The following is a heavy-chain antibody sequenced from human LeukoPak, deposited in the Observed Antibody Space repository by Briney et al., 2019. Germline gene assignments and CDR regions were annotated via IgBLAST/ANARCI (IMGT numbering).Heavy chain of an antibody. CDR2: INPNSGGT. Sequence: ASVKVSCKASGYTFTGYYMHWVRQAPGQGLEWMGRINPNSGGTNYAQKFQGRVTMTRDTSISTAYMELSKLRSDDTAVYYCASTSMIELSDAFDIWGQGTMVTVSS. V-gene: IGHV1-2*06. CDR1: GYTFTGYY. CDR3: ASTSMIELSDAFDI. J-gene: IGHJ3*02. D-gene: IGHD3-22*01.